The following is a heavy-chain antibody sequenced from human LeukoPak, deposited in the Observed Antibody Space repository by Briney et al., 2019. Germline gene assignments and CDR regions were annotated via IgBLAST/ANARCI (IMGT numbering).Heavy chain of an antibody. J-gene: IGHJ4*02. CDR3: ARAITINFDY. V-gene: IGHV4-61*02. CDR2: IYTSGST. D-gene: IGHD3-3*01. CDR1: GGSISSGSYY. Sequence: SETLSLTCTVSGGSISSGSYYWSWLRQPAGKGLEWIGRIYTSGSTNYDPSLKSRVTISVDTSKNLFSLKLSSVTAADTAVYYRARAITINFDYWGQGTLVTVSS.